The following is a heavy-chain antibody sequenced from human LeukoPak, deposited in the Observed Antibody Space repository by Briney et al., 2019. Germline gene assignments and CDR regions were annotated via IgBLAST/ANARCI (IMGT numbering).Heavy chain of an antibody. J-gene: IGHJ4*02. CDR1: GGSISSSNYY. V-gene: IGHV4-39*07. D-gene: IGHD3-16*01. CDR2: IYYSGST. Sequence: PSETLSLTCSVSGGSISSSNYYWGWIRQPPGKGLEWIGSIYYSGSTYYNPSLRSRVTISLDTSKNQFSLKLSSVTAADTAVYFCARWGSGTSPFDGWGQGTLVTVSS. CDR3: ARWGSGTSPFDG.